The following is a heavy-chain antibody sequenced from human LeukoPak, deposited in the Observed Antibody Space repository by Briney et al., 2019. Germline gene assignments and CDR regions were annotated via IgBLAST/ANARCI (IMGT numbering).Heavy chain of an antibody. J-gene: IGHJ5*02. CDR2: INAGNGNA. CDR3: ARGKGIAAAGPTWFHP. V-gene: IGHV1-3*01. Sequence: ASVKVSCKASGYTFTSYAMHWVRQAPGQRLERMGGINAGNGNAKYSQKFQGRVTITRDTSASTAYMELSSLRSEDTAVYYCARGKGIAAAGPTWFHPWGQGTLVTVSS. CDR1: GYTFTSYA. D-gene: IGHD6-13*01.